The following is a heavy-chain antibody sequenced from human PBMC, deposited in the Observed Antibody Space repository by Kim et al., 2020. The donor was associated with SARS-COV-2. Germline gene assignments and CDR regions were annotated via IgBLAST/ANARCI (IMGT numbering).Heavy chain of an antibody. Sequence: SETLSLTCTVSGGSISSYYWSWIRQPPGKGLEWIGYIYYSGSTNYNPSLKSRVTISVDTSKNQFSLKVSSVTAADTAVYYCARLGGHRETEGLGYCSGGSCYPRFDYWGQGTLVTVSS. D-gene: IGHD2-15*01. CDR1: GGSISSYY. CDR3: ARLGGHRETEGLGYCSGGSCYPRFDY. J-gene: IGHJ4*02. CDR2: IYYSGST. V-gene: IGHV4-59*08.